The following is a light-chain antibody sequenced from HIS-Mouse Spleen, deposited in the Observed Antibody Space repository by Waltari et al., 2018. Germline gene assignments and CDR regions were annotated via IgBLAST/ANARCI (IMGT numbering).Light chain of an antibody. CDR2: GAS. J-gene: IGKJ1*01. CDR3: QQYNNWWT. CDR1: QSVSSN. Sequence: EIVMTQSPATLSVSPGERATLSCRSSQSVSSNLAWYQQKPGQAPSLLIYGASTRATGIPARFSGSGSATEFTLTISSMQSEDFAVYYCQQYNNWWTFGQGTKVEIK. V-gene: IGKV3-15*01.